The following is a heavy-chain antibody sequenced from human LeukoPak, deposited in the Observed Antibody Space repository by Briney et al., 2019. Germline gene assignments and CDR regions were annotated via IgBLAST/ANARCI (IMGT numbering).Heavy chain of an antibody. CDR2: ISYDGSNK. J-gene: IGHJ4*02. V-gene: IGHV3-30*04. D-gene: IGHD3-22*01. Sequence: GGSLRLSCAASGFTFSSYAMHWVRQPPGKGLEWVAVISYDGSNKYYADSVKGRFTISRDNAKNTVYLQMNSLRAEDTAVYYCTRFLFYYDSSGYYDYFDYWGQGTLVTVSS. CDR3: TRFLFYYDSSGYYDYFDY. CDR1: GFTFSSYA.